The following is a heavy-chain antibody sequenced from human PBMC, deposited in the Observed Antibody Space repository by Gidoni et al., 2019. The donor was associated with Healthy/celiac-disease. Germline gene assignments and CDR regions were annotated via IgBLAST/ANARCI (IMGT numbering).Heavy chain of an antibody. V-gene: IGHV1-46*01. Sequence: QVQLVQSGAEVKKPGASVKVSCKASGYTFTSYYMHWVRQAPGQGLEWMGIINPSGGSTSYAQKFQGRVTMTSDTSTSTVYMGLSSLRSEDTAVYYCARDGEEGSSWHYWGQGTLVTVSS. J-gene: IGHJ4*02. CDR3: ARDGEEGSSWHY. CDR1: GYTFTSYY. CDR2: INPSGGST. D-gene: IGHD6-13*01.